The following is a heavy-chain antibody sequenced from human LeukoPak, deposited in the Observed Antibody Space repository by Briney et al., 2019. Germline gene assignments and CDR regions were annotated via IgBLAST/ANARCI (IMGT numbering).Heavy chain of an antibody. Sequence: GGSLRLSCVVSGFTFSSYAMSWVRQAPGKGLEWVSGISGSGGSTYYADSVKGRFTISRDNTENTLYLQMNSLRAEDTAVYYCAKDRAGSGSHPFDYWGQGTLVTVSS. D-gene: IGHD3-10*01. V-gene: IGHV3-23*01. CDR3: AKDRAGSGSHPFDY. CDR1: GFTFSSYA. CDR2: ISGSGGST. J-gene: IGHJ4*02.